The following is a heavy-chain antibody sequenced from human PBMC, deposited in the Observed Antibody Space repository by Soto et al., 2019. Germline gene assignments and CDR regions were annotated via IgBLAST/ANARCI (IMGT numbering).Heavy chain of an antibody. CDR1: GFTFSNAW. Sequence: EVQLVESGGGLVKPGGSLRLSCAASGFTFSNAWMSWVRQAPGKGLEWVGRIKSKTDGGTTDYAAPVKGRFTISRDDSKNTLYLQMNSLKTEDTAVYYCTTERGLRDSSGYPLFDYWGQGTLVTVSS. J-gene: IGHJ4*02. D-gene: IGHD3-22*01. CDR3: TTERGLRDSSGYPLFDY. CDR2: IKSKTDGGTT. V-gene: IGHV3-15*01.